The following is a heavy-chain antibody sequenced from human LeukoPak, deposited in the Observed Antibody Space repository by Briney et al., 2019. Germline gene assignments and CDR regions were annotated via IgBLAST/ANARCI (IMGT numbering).Heavy chain of an antibody. D-gene: IGHD5-24*01. J-gene: IGHJ4*02. V-gene: IGHV3-43*02. Sequence: PGGSLRVSSAASGFTFDDYAMHWVRQAPGKGLEWVSLISGDGGSTYYADSVKGRFTISRDNSKNSLYLHMNSLRTEDTALYYCAKAVNSVEMATIMGDWGQGTLVTLSS. CDR1: GFTFDDYA. CDR2: ISGDGGST. CDR3: AKAVNSVEMATIMGD.